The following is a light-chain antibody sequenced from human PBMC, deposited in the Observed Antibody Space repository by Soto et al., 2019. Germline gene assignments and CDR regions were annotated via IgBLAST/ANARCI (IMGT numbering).Light chain of an antibody. CDR3: QQYKGT. CDR1: QSIGRW. J-gene: IGKJ1*01. V-gene: IGKV1-5*01. Sequence: DIQMTQSPSTLSASVGDRVTITCRASQSIGRWLAWYQQKPGAAPKLLIYDASSLQRGVASRFSCSGSGTEFTLSISRLQPDDVAPYYCQQYKGTFGQGTKVEIK. CDR2: DAS.